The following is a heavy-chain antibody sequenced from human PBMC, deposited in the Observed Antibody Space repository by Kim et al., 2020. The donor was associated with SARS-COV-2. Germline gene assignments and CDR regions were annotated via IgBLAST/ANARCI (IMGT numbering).Heavy chain of an antibody. CDR2: IYYSGST. D-gene: IGHD3-10*01. V-gene: IGHV4-39*01. J-gene: IGHJ3*02. Sequence: SETLSLTCTVSGGSISSSCYYWGWIRQPPGLGLEWTGSIYYSGSTYYNPSLKRRVTITVDTSKNQFSLKLSSVTAADTAVYYCARPSYYYGSGSSPPAFDIWGHGTMVTVTS. CDR1: GGSISSSCYY. CDR3: ARPSYYYGSGSSPPAFDI.